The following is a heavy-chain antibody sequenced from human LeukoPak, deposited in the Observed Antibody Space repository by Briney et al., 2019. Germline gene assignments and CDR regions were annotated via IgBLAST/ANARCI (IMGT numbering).Heavy chain of an antibody. J-gene: IGHJ4*02. CDR1: GFTFSSYA. CDR3: ARRPDTPDYYFDY. Sequence: GGSLRLSCAASGFTFSSYAMSWVRQAPGKGLEWVSSISSSSSYIYYADSVKGRFTISRDNAKNSLYLQMNSLRAEDTAVYYCARRPDTPDYYFDYWGQGTLVTVSS. D-gene: IGHD5-18*01. CDR2: ISSSSSYI. V-gene: IGHV3-21*01.